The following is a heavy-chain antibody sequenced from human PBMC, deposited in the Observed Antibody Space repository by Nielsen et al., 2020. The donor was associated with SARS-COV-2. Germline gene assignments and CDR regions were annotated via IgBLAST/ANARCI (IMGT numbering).Heavy chain of an antibody. CDR3: ARESVTGTDAFDI. Sequence: GGSLRLSCAASGFTVSSNYMSWVRQAPGKGLEWVSAISASTYYADSVKGRFTISRDNAENSLSLQMNSLRAEDTAVYYCARESVTGTDAFDIWGQGTVVTVSS. CDR2: ISAST. J-gene: IGHJ3*02. V-gene: IGHV3-53*01. CDR1: GFTVSSNY. D-gene: IGHD6-19*01.